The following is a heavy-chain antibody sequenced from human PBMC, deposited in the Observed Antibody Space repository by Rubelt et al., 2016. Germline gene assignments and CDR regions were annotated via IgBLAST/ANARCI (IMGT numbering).Heavy chain of an antibody. CDR3: ARSGENSGYWQFDY. CDR2: INPSVGST. Sequence: QVPLVQSGAEVKKPGASVKVSCKASGYTFTSYYMHWVRQAPGPALEWMGIINPSVGSTSYAQKFQGRGSMTRDTCTSTVYMELSSLRSEDTAVYYCARSGENSGYWQFDYWGQGTLVTVSS. D-gene: IGHD5-12*01. J-gene: IGHJ4*02. CDR1: GYTFTSYY. V-gene: IGHV1-46*01.